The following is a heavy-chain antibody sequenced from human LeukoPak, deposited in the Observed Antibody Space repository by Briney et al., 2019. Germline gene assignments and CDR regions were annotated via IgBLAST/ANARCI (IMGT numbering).Heavy chain of an antibody. CDR1: GYNFSTYA. V-gene: IGHV1-18*01. J-gene: IGHJ4*02. D-gene: IGHD5-18*01. Sequence: ASVKVSCKAPGYNFSTYAITWVRQVPGQAPEWMGWISAFNGNPNYARKLQGRVTMTTDTSTRTAYMDVRSLRSDDTAMYYCARTVGGSSYGYPNYYFDYWGQGTLVTVSS. CDR2: ISAFNGNP. CDR3: ARTVGGSSYGYPNYYFDY.